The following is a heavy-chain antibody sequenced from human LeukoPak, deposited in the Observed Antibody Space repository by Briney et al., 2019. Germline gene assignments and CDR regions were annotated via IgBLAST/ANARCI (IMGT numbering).Heavy chain of an antibody. D-gene: IGHD5-24*01. J-gene: IGHJ4*02. Sequence: GGSLRLSCAASGFTFSSNYMSWVRQAPGKGLEWGSVIYSGGSTYYADSVKGRFTISRDNSKNTLYLQMNSLRAEDTAVYYCAREAHKGMATMGANFDYWGQGTLVTVSS. CDR1: GFTFSSNY. V-gene: IGHV3-66*01. CDR3: AREAHKGMATMGANFDY. CDR2: IYSGGST.